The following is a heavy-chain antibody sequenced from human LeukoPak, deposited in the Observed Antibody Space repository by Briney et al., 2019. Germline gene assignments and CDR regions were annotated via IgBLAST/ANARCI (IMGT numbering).Heavy chain of an antibody. CDR1: GGSISSYY. CDR3: ASRLRAIFGVVVDV. D-gene: IGHD3-3*01. CDR2: IYYSGST. Sequence: SETLPLTCTVSGGSISSYYWSWIRQPPGKGLEWIGYIYYSGSTNYNPSLKSRVTISVDTSKNQFSLKLSSVTAADTAVYYCASRLRAIFGVVVDVWGKGTTVTVSS. J-gene: IGHJ6*04. V-gene: IGHV4-59*01.